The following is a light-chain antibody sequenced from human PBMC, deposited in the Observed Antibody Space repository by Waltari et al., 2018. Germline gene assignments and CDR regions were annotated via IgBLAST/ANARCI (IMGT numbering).Light chain of an antibody. J-gene: IGKJ5*01. Sequence: EVVLTQSPATLSLSPGESATLSCRASQSVSNSLAWYRQKPGQALSLLIYDASTRAAGIPGRFSGSGSGTDFTLTISSLEPEDFAVYYCQLRTGWPMTFGQGTRLEIK. V-gene: IGKV3-11*01. CDR1: QSVSNS. CDR2: DAS. CDR3: QLRTGWPMT.